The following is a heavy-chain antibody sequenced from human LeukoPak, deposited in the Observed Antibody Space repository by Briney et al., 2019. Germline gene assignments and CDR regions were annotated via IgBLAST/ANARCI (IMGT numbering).Heavy chain of an antibody. CDR1: GGSVSSGSYY. V-gene: IGHV4-61*01. D-gene: IGHD4-17*01. Sequence: PSETLSLTCTVSGGSVSSGSYYWSWIRQPPGKGLEWIGYIYCSGSTNYNPSLKSRVTISVDTSKNQFSLKLSSVTAADTAVYYCARDHGSYGFDPWGQGTLVTVSS. J-gene: IGHJ5*02. CDR2: IYCSGST. CDR3: ARDHGSYGFDP.